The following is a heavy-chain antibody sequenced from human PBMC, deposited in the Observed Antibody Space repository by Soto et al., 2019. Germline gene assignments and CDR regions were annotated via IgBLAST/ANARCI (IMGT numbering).Heavy chain of an antibody. CDR3: AKDLSAPNYDYIWGSYRYYFDY. CDR1: GFTFSSYA. Sequence: VQLLESGGGLVQPGGSLRLSCAASGFTFSSYAMSWVRQAPGKGLEWVSAISGSGGSTYYADSVKGRFTISRDNSKNTLYLQMNSLRAEDTAVYYCAKDLSAPNYDYIWGSYRYYFDYWGQGTLVTVSS. CDR2: ISGSGGST. V-gene: IGHV3-23*01. D-gene: IGHD3-16*02. J-gene: IGHJ4*02.